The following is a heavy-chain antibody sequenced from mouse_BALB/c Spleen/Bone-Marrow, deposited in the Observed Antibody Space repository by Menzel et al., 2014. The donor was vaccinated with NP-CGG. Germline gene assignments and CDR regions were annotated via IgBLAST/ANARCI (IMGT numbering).Heavy chain of an antibody. V-gene: IGHV5-17*02. CDR1: EFTFSSSG. CDR3: ARSRLRGYYFDY. CDR2: ISSGSSTI. Sequence: EVQLVESGGGLVQPGGSRKLSCAASEFTFSSSGMHWVRQAPEKGLEWVAYISSGSSTIYYADTLKGRFTISRDNPKNTLFLQMTSLRSEDTAMYYCARSRLRGYYFDYWGQGTTLTVSS. J-gene: IGHJ2*01. D-gene: IGHD3-2*02.